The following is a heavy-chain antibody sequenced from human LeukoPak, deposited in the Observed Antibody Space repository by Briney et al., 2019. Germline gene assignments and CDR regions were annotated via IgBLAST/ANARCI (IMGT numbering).Heavy chain of an antibody. CDR1: GFSLSSSGVG. CDR3: AHGLEGPYQLGAPYYFDY. CDR2: IYWDNDK. J-gene: IGHJ4*02. D-gene: IGHD7-27*01. Sequence: SGPTLLKPPQTLTLTCTFSGFSLSSSGVGVGWIRQPPGKALEWLALIYWDNDKRYSASLKSRLTITKNSSKNQVVLTMTNMDPVDTATYYCAHGLEGPYQLGAPYYFDYWGQGTLVAVSS. V-gene: IGHV2-5*02.